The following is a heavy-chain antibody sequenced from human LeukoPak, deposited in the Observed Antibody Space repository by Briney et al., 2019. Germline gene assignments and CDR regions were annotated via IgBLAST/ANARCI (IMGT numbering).Heavy chain of an antibody. D-gene: IGHD6-19*01. CDR2: ISYDGSNK. J-gene: IGHJ4*02. Sequence: GGSLRLSCAASGFTFSSYGMHWVRQAPGKGLEWVAVISYDGSNKYYADSVKGRFTISRDNSKNTLYLQMNSLRAEDTAVYYCAKEQWLADWGQGTLVTVSS. CDR3: AKEQWLAD. CDR1: GFTFSSYG. V-gene: IGHV3-30*18.